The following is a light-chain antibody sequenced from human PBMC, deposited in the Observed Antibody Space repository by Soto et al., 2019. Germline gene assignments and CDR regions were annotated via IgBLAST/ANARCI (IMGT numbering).Light chain of an antibody. V-gene: IGLV2-11*01. CDR1: SSDVGGYNY. CDR2: DVT. CDR3: CSYAGGYNWV. J-gene: IGLJ3*02. Sequence: QSALTQPRSVSGSPGQSVTISCTGTSSDVGGYNYVSWYQQHPGKAPKLMIYDVTERPSGVPDRFSGSKSGNTASLTISGLQAEDEADYHCCSYAGGYNWVFGGGTKLTVL.